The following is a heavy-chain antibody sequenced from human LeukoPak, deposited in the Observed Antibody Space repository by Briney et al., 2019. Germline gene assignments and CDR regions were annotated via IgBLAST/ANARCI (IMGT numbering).Heavy chain of an antibody. D-gene: IGHD1-1*01. CDR1: GFSFSSYW. CDR2: ISSDGSDT. J-gene: IGHJ4*02. CDR3: ARDQTQLGPTTVDH. Sequence: PGGSLRFSCVASGFSFSSYWMHWVRQDPGKGLMWVARISSDGSDTKYGDSVKGRFTISRDNGKNTLYLQMNSLGAEDTAVYYCARDQTQLGPTTVDHWGQGIQVTVSS. V-gene: IGHV3-74*01.